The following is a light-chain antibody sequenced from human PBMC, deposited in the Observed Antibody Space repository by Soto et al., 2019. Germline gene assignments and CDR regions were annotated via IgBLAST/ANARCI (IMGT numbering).Light chain of an antibody. Sequence: DIQMTQSPSTLSASVGDRVTVTCRASQSLNRWLAWYQQKPGKAPKLLIYDASSLEGGIPSRFSGSGSGTKFTLTISSLQPADFATYYCQQYNSESTFGQGTKLGIK. CDR3: QQYNSEST. V-gene: IGKV1-5*01. CDR1: QSLNRW. CDR2: DAS. J-gene: IGKJ2*01.